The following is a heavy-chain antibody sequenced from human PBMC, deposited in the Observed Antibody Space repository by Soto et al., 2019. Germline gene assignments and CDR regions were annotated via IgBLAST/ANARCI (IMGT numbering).Heavy chain of an antibody. Sequence: EVQLLESGGGLVQPGGSLRLSCAASGFKFSNYAMSWVRQAPGKGPEWVSFITSSGNGTYYADSVKGRFTISRDNSKNTLYVQMNNLSAEDTAIYYCAKRFFGSGSPPGAFHVWGPGTMVTVSS. D-gene: IGHD3-10*01. CDR2: ITSSGNGT. CDR1: GFKFSNYA. CDR3: AKRFFGSGSPPGAFHV. J-gene: IGHJ3*01. V-gene: IGHV3-23*05.